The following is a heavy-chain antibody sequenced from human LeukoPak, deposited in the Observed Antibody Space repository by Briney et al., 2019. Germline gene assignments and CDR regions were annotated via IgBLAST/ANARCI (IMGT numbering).Heavy chain of an antibody. Sequence: SSETLSLTCTVSGGSISSYYWSWIRQPPGKGLEWIGYIYYSGSTNYNPSLKSRVTISVDTSKNQFSLKLSSVTAADAAVYYCARIGHEDYYFDYWGQGTLVTVSS. CDR2: IYYSGST. V-gene: IGHV4-59*01. CDR3: ARIGHEDYYFDY. J-gene: IGHJ4*02. CDR1: GGSISSYY.